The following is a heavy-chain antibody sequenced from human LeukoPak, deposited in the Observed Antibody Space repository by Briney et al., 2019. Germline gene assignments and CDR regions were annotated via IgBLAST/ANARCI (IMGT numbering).Heavy chain of an antibody. J-gene: IGHJ4*02. Sequence: ASVKVSCKASGYTFINYGISWVRQAPGQGLEWMGWINVYNGNTNYAQKLQGRVTMTTDTSTSTAYMELRSLRYDDTAMYYCARDSGYSGYDNLDYWGQGTLITVSS. CDR1: GYTFINYG. D-gene: IGHD5-12*01. V-gene: IGHV1-18*01. CDR3: ARDSGYSGYDNLDY. CDR2: INVYNGNT.